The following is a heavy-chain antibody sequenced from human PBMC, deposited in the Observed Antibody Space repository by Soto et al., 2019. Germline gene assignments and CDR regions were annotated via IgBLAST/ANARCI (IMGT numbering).Heavy chain of an antibody. CDR1: GFIFSDHG. Sequence: QVQLVESGGGVVQPGRSLRLSCAAAGFIFSDHGMHGVRQAPGKGLEWVAVIWYDGSIKYYADSVKGRFTISRDNSKNTLYLQMNSLRAEDTAVYYCARDRPDYWGQGTLVTVSS. V-gene: IGHV3-33*01. J-gene: IGHJ4*02. CDR2: IWYDGSIK. CDR3: ARDRPDY.